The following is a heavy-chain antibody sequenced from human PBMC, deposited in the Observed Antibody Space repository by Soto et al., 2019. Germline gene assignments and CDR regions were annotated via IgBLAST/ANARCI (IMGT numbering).Heavy chain of an antibody. V-gene: IGHV4-31*03. J-gene: IGHJ5*02. Sequence: QVQVQEAGPGLVMPSQTLSLTSTVSGGSISSGGYYWTRIRQHPGKGLEWIGYIYYSESTYYNPALQRRVTISVDTSKNQFSLKPSSVTAADTAVYYCARSVFPWGQGTLVPVSS. CDR1: GGSISSGGYY. CDR2: IYYSEST. CDR3: ARSVFP.